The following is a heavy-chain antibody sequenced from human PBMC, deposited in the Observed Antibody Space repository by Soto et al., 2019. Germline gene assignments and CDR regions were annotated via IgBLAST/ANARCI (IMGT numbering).Heavy chain of an antibody. V-gene: IGHV3-23*01. D-gene: IGHD2-8*01. J-gene: IGHJ6*03. Sequence: GGSLRLSCAASGFTFSSYAMSWVRQAPGKGLEWVSAISGSGGSTYYADSVKGRFTISRDNSKNTLYLQMNSLRAEDTAVYYCAKDIDARNILGYYMDVWGKGTTVTVSS. CDR1: GFTFSSYA. CDR2: ISGSGGST. CDR3: AKDIDARNILGYYMDV.